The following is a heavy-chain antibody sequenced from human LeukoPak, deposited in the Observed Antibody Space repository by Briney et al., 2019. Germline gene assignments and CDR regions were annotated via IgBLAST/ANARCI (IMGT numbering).Heavy chain of an antibody. Sequence: GGSLRLSCAASGFTFSSYWMSWVRQAPGKGLGWVANIKQDGSEKYYVDSVKGRFTISRDNAKNSLYLQMNSLRAEDTAVYYCARFVRQVVVAASWFDPWGQGTLVTVSS. CDR3: ARFVRQVVVAASWFDP. CDR2: IKQDGSEK. V-gene: IGHV3-7*01. CDR1: GFTFSSYW. D-gene: IGHD2-15*01. J-gene: IGHJ5*02.